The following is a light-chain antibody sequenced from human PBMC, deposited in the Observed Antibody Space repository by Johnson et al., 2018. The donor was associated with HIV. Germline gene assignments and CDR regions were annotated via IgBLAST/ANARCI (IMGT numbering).Light chain of an antibody. CDR2: ENS. V-gene: IGLV1-51*02. J-gene: IGLJ1*01. CDR1: YSNIGNKF. CDR3: GTWDSSLSAYV. Sequence: QSVLTQPPSVSAAPGQKVTISCSGSYSNIGNKFVSWYQQLPGTAPKLLIYENSKRPSGIPDRFSGSKSGTSATLGITGLQTGDEADYYCGTWDSSLSAYVFATGTKVTVL.